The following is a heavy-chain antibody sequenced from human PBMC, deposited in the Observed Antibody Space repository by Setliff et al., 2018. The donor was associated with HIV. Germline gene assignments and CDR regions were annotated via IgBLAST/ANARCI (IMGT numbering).Heavy chain of an antibody. J-gene: IGHJ6*03. Sequence: SETLSLTCTASGDSINSTSYYWGWIRQPPGKGLEWIGNIYYSGSAYYSPSLKSRVTMSVDTSKNQFSLKLSSVTAADTSVYYCARAYYDFWSGKKRDDYYYYYMDVWGKGTTVTVSS. D-gene: IGHD3-3*01. CDR2: IYYSGSA. CDR3: ARAYYDFWSGKKRDDYYYYYMDV. CDR1: GDSINSTSYY. V-gene: IGHV4-39*01.